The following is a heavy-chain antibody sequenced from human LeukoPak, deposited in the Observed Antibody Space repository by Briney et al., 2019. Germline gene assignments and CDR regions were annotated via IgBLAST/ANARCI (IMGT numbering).Heavy chain of an antibody. CDR3: AKGGIVVXXXXXPPAY. CDR2: ISGSGGST. CDR1: GFTFSSYA. V-gene: IGHV3-23*01. J-gene: IGHJ4*02. Sequence: GGSLRLSCAASGFTFSSYAMSWVRQAPGKGLEWVSAISGSGGSTYYADSVRGRFTISRDNSKNTLYLQMNSLRAEDTAVYYCAKGGIVVXXXXXPPAYWGQXTLVTVS. D-gene: IGHD2-15*01.